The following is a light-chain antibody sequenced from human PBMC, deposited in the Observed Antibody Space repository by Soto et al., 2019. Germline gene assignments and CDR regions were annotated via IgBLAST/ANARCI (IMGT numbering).Light chain of an antibody. V-gene: IGLV2-14*03. CDR2: DVS. J-gene: IGLJ1*01. CDR3: SSYTSSNTLYV. CDR1: SSDVGGYNY. Sequence: QSALTQPASVSGSPGQAITISCTGTSSDVGGYNYVSWYQQHPGKAPKLMIYDVSNRPSGVSNRFSGSKSGNTASLSISGLQAEDEADYYCSSYTSSNTLYVFGTGTKVPVL.